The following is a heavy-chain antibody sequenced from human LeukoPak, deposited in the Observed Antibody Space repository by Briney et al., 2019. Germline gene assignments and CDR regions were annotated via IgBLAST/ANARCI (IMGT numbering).Heavy chain of an antibody. Sequence: GGSLRLSCAASGFTVFSNYMSWVRQAPGKGLEWVSVIYSDGTTYYADSVQGRFTISRDNSKNTVYLQMKSLRAEDTAVYFCARGGDDSGLYFAYWGQGTLVTVSS. CDR2: IYSDGTT. J-gene: IGHJ4*02. CDR3: ARGGDDSGLYFAY. V-gene: IGHV3-53*01. D-gene: IGHD3-22*01. CDR1: GFTVFSNY.